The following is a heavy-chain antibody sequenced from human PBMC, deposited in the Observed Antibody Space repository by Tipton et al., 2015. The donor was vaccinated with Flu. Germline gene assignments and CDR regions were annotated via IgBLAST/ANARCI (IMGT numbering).Heavy chain of an antibody. CDR1: GGSISSYY. CDR2: IYTSGST. CDR3: ARSARIAAGYWYFDL. Sequence: TLSLTCTVSGGSISSYYWSWIRQPAGKGLEWIGRIYTSGSTNYNPSLKSRVTTSVDTSKNQFSLKLSSVTAADTAVYYCARSARIAAGYWYFDLWGRGTLVTVSS. D-gene: IGHD6-13*01. J-gene: IGHJ2*01. V-gene: IGHV4-4*07.